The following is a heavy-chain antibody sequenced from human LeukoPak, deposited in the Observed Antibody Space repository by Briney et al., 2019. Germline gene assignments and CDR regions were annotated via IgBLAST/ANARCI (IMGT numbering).Heavy chain of an antibody. D-gene: IGHD5-18*01. CDR2: INYSEST. CDR3: ARVPEGYSSHYYYGMDV. V-gene: IGHV4-59*01. CDR1: GGSISSYY. J-gene: IGHJ6*02. Sequence: SETLSLTCTVAGGSISSYYWSWIRQPPGKGLEWIGYINYSESTNYKPSLKSRVTISVDTSKNQFSLKLSSVTAADTAVYYCARVPEGYSSHYYYGMDVWGQGTTVTVSS.